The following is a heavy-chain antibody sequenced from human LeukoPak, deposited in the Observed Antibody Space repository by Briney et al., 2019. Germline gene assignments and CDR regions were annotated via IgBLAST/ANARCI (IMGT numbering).Heavy chain of an antibody. Sequence: SETLSLTCTVSGVSISGGSYYWSWIRQHPGKGLEWIGYIHYTGNTYYNPSLKSRVTISVDTSKNQFPLNLSSVTAADTAVYYCARIAPTREYYFDYWGQGTLVTVSS. J-gene: IGHJ4*02. CDR3: ARIAPTREYYFDY. V-gene: IGHV4-31*03. CDR2: IHYTGNT. CDR1: GVSISGGSYY. D-gene: IGHD2-15*01.